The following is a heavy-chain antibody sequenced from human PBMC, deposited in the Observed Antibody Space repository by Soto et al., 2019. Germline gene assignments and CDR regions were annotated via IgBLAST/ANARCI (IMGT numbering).Heavy chain of an antibody. V-gene: IGHV4-31*03. Sequence: SETLSLTCTVSGGSISSGGYYWSWILQHPGKGLEWIGYIYYSGSTYYNPSLKSRVTISVDTSKNQFSLKLSSGTAADTAVYYCASSGSYPGDWFDPWGQGTLVTVSS. J-gene: IGHJ5*02. CDR3: ASSGSYPGDWFDP. CDR2: IYYSGST. CDR1: GGSISSGGYY. D-gene: IGHD1-26*01.